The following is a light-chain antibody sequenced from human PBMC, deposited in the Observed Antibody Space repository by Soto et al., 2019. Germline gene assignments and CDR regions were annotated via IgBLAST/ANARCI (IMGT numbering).Light chain of an antibody. V-gene: IGKV3-15*01. CDR3: QQYNNWPLT. CDR1: QSVSIN. J-gene: IGKJ4*01. Sequence: EIMMTQSPAILSVSPGERATLSCRASQSVSINLSWYQQKPDQVPRLLIYGASSRATGIPARFSGSGSGTDFTLTISSLQYEDFAVYYCQQYNNWPLTFGGGTKVDIK. CDR2: GAS.